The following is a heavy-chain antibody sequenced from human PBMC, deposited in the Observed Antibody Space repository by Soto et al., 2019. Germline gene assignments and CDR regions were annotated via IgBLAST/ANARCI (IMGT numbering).Heavy chain of an antibody. V-gene: IGHV4-31*03. J-gene: IGHJ6*02. D-gene: IGHD3-22*01. CDR1: GGSISSVGYY. CDR2: IYDSGTT. CDR3: AREGHYYDSSGYPMDYYGMDV. Sequence: QVQLQESGPGLVKPSQTLSLTCTVSGGSISSVGYYWSWIRQHPGKGLEWIGYIYDSGTTYYNPCLKSRVSISVDTSKKHFSLNLSSVTAADTAVYYCAREGHYYDSSGYPMDYYGMDVWGQGTTVTVSS.